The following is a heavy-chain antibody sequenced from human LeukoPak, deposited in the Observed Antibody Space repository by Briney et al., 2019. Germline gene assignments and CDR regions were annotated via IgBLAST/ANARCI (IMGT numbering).Heavy chain of an antibody. CDR1: GGSISSYY. J-gene: IGHJ4*02. CDR2: IYYSGST. Sequence: SETLSLTCTVSGGSISSYYWNWIRQPPGKGLEWIGYIYYSGSTNYNPALKSRVTISVDTSKNQFSLKLSSVTAADTAVYYCARDGDCSSDSCYFDYWGQGILVTVSS. V-gene: IGHV4-59*12. D-gene: IGHD2-2*01. CDR3: ARDGDCSSDSCYFDY.